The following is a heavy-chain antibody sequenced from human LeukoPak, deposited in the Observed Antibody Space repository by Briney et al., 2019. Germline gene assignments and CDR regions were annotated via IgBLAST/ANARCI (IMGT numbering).Heavy chain of an antibody. CDR1: GGSIRSYN. Sequence: SETLSLTCAVSGGSIRSYNWNWIRQPPGKGLEWIAYVSETGSTNYNSSHENRVTLSLDTSKSQISLNLRSATVADTAVYYCARQDALGKFPPPYYMDVWGKGTTVIVS. CDR2: VSETGST. J-gene: IGHJ6*03. V-gene: IGHV4-59*08. D-gene: IGHD1-26*01. CDR3: ARQDALGKFPPPYYMDV.